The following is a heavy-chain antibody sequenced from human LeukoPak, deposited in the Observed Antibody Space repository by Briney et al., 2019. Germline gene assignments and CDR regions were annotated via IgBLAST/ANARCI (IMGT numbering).Heavy chain of an antibody. CDR1: GFTLSSCE. D-gene: IGHD6-6*01. Sequence: GGSLTLSCAPSGFTLSSCEMNWARQAPGKGLEWVSYISRSGSTIYYADSVKGRFTISRDNAKNSLYLQMNSLRAEDTAVYYCARDLVYWGQGTLVTVSS. CDR2: ISRSGSTI. V-gene: IGHV3-48*03. CDR3: ARDLVY. J-gene: IGHJ4*02.